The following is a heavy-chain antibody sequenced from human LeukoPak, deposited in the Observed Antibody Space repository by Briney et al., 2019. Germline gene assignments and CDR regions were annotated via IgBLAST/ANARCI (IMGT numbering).Heavy chain of an antibody. V-gene: IGHV4-39*01. CDR3: ARQPIVVVLAAQGEGFDY. CDR2: IYYSGST. D-gene: IGHD2-15*01. J-gene: IGHJ4*02. CDR1: GGSISSSSYY. Sequence: SETLSLTCTVSGGSISSSSYYWGWIRQPPGKGLEWIGSIYYSGSTYYNPSLKSRVTISVDTSKNQFSLKLSSVTAADTAGYYCARQPIVVVLAAQGEGFDYWGQGTLVTVSS.